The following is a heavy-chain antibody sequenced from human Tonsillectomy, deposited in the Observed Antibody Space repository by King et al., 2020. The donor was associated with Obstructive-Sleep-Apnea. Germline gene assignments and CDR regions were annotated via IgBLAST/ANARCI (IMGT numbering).Heavy chain of an antibody. V-gene: IGHV3-13*01. CDR3: ARGDYYYGMDV. CDR2: IGTAGDS. Sequence: VQLVESGGGLVQPGGSLRLSCAASGFTFSSYDMHWVRQATGKGLEWVSAIGTAGDSYYPGSVKGRFTISRENAKNSLYLQMNSLRAGDTAVYYCARGDYYYGMDVWGQGTTVTVSS. J-gene: IGHJ6*02. CDR1: GFTFSSYD.